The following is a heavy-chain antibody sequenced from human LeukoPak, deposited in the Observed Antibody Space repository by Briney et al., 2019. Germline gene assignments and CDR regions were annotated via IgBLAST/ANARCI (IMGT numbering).Heavy chain of an antibody. D-gene: IGHD2-15*01. CDR3: ARARGVVVVAAVNWFDP. CDR2: IKHDGSEK. V-gene: IGHV3-7*04. Sequence: GGSLRLSCAASGFTFSIYWMSWVRQAPGKGLEWVANIKHDGSEKFYVDSVKGRFTISRDNAKNSLYLQMNSLRAEDTAVYYCARARGVVVVAAVNWFDPWGQGTLVTVSS. CDR1: GFTFSIYW. J-gene: IGHJ5*02.